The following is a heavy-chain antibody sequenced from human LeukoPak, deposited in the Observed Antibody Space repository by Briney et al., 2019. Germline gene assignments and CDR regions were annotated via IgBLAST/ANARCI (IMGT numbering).Heavy chain of an antibody. CDR2: INPNSGGT. J-gene: IGHJ4*02. D-gene: IGHD6-13*01. V-gene: IGHV1-2*02. CDR1: GYTFTGYY. Sequence: ASVKVSCKASGYTFTGYYMHWVRQAPGQGLEWMGWINPNSGGTNYAQKFQGRVTMTRDTSISTAYMELSRLRSDDTAVYYCARLAAAESPFFDYWGQGTLVTVSS. CDR3: ARLAAAESPFFDY.